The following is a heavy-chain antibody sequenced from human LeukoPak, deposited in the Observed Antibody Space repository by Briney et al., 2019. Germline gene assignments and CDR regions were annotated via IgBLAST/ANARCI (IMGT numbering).Heavy chain of an antibody. CDR2: IYYSGST. D-gene: IGHD5-18*01. CDR3: ARDDVDTAMVDYFDY. Sequence: SETLSLTCAVYGGSFSGYYWSWIRQPPGKGLEGIGYIYYSGSTNYNPSLKSRVTISVDTSKNQFSLKLSSVTAADTAVYYCARDDVDTAMVDYFDYWGQGTLVTVSS. V-gene: IGHV4-59*12. J-gene: IGHJ4*02. CDR1: GGSFSGYY.